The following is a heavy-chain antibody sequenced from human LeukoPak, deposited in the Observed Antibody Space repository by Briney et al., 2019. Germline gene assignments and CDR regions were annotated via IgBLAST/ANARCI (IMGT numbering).Heavy chain of an antibody. V-gene: IGHV3-23*05. CDR2: ISSSGST. Sequence: GGSLRLSCAASGFTFSSYAMSWVRQAPGKGLEWVSVISSSGSTYYVDSVKGRFTISRDNSKNTLYLQMNSLRAEDTAVYYCAGRAMGYYYGMDVWGQGTTVTVSS. J-gene: IGHJ6*02. D-gene: IGHD5-18*01. CDR3: AGRAMGYYYGMDV. CDR1: GFTFSSYA.